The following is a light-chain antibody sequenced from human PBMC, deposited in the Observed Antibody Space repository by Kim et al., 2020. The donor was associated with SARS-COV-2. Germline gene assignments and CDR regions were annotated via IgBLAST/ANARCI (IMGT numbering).Light chain of an antibody. CDR1: QSIRSG. V-gene: IGKV1-5*01. CDR2: DAS. CDR3: QQYNSYSGWT. J-gene: IGKJ1*01. Sequence: GDRVTITCRASQSIRSGLAWYQQKKGKAPKRLIYDASSLESGVTSRFSGSGSGTEVTPTISSMQPDDFATYYCQQYNSYSGWTFGQGTKVDIK.